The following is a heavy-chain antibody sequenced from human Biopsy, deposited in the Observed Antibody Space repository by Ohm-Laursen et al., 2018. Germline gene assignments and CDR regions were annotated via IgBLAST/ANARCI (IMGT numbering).Heavy chain of an antibody. CDR1: GYTFTSYG. J-gene: IGHJ6*02. CDR3: ARAKLEPVYYYYGMDV. V-gene: IGHV1-18*01. Sequence: GASVKVSCKASGYTFTSYGISWVRQAPGQGLEWLGGINTENGNTIYAQNLQGRVTMTADTSTSTAYMEVTSLRSDDTAVYYCARAKLEPVYYYYGMDVWGQGSTVTVSS. D-gene: IGHD1-1*01. CDR2: INTENGNT.